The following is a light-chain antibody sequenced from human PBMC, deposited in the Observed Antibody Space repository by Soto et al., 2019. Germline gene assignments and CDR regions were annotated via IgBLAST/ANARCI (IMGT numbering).Light chain of an antibody. CDR2: GAS. CDR3: QQYVSSPFT. J-gene: IGKJ3*01. V-gene: IGKV3-20*01. Sequence: EIVLTQSPGTLSLSPGERATLSCRASQSVTSTYLAWYQQKPGQAPRLLIYGASSRATGIPDRLSGSGSGTDFTLTISRLDPEDFAVYYCQQYVSSPFTFGPGTKVDFK. CDR1: QSVTSTY.